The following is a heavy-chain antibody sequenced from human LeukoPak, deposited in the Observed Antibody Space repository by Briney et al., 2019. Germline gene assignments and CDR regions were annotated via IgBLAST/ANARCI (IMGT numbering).Heavy chain of an antibody. D-gene: IGHD6-19*01. CDR3: ASVAGLYYFDY. V-gene: IGHV3-30-3*01. Sequence: GGSLRLSCAASGFTFSSYAMHWVRQAPGKGLEWEAVISYDGSNKYYADSVKGRFTISRDNSKNTLYLQMNSLRAEDTAVYYCASVAGLYYFDYWGQGTLVTVSS. CDR1: GFTFSSYA. CDR2: ISYDGSNK. J-gene: IGHJ4*02.